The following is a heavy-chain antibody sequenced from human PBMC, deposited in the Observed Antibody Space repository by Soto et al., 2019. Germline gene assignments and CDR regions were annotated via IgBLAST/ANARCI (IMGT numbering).Heavy chain of an antibody. V-gene: IGHV1-2*04. CDR3: ARVTALMGDYERGAFDI. J-gene: IGHJ3*02. CDR1: GYTFTGYY. CDR2: INPNSGGT. D-gene: IGHD4-17*01. Sequence: ASVKVSCKASGYTFTGYYMHWVRQAPGQGLEWMGWINPNSGGTNYAQKFQGWVTMTRDTSISTAYMELSRLRSDDTAVYYCARVTALMGDYERGAFDIWGQGTMVTVSS.